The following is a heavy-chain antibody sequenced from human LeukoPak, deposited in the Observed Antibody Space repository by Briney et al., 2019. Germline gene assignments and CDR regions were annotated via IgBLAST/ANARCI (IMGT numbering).Heavy chain of an antibody. CDR2: IYYSGRT. D-gene: IGHD4-17*01. V-gene: IGHV4-59*08. CDR1: GGSISSYY. Sequence: PSETLSLTCTVSGGSISSYYWSWIRQPPGKGLEAMGYIYYSGRTNYNPSLKSRVTISVDTSKNQFSLTLSSVTAADTAVYYCATYDYGGAFDIWGQGTMATVSS. CDR3: ATYDYGGAFDI. J-gene: IGHJ3*02.